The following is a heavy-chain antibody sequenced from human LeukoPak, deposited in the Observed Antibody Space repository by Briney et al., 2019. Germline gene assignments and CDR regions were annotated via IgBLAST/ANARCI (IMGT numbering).Heavy chain of an antibody. V-gene: IGHV3-30*02. CDR1: EFTFSSYG. D-gene: IGHD1-26*01. CDR2: IRYDGSNK. J-gene: IGHJ4*02. CDR3: AKDRSGSYSQGLDY. Sequence: GGSLRLSCAASEFTFSSYGMHWVRQAPGKGLEWVAFIRYDGSNKFYADSVKGRFTISRDNSKNTLYLQMNSLTAEDTAVYYCAKDRSGSYSQGLDYWGQGTLVTVSS.